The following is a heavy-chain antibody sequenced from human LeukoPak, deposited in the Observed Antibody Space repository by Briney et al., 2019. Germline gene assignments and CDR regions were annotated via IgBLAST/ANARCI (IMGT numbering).Heavy chain of an antibody. CDR2: IKQDGSEK. D-gene: IGHD2-21*01. CDR1: GFTFSSYW. CDR3: ARGGVWGYNWFDP. V-gene: IGHV3-7*01. J-gene: IGHJ5*02. Sequence: PGGSLRLSCAASGFTFSSYWMSWVRQAPGKGLEWVANIKQDGSEKYYVDSVKGRFTISRDNAKNSPYLQMNSLRAEDTAVYYCARGGVWGYNWFDPWGQGTLVTVSS.